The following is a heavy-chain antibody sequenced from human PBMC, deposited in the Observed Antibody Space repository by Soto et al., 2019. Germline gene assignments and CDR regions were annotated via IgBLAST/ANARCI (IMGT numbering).Heavy chain of an antibody. CDR2: ISSSSSYI. V-gene: IGHV3-21*01. CDR3: ARDGGSMRTLRFLETPAYYYGMDV. CDR1: GFTFSSYS. Sequence: PGGSLRLSCAASGFTFSSYSMNWVRQAPGKGLEWVSSISSSSSYIYYADSVKGRFTISRDNAKNSLYLQMNSLRAEDTAVYYCARDGGSMRTLRFLETPAYYYGMDVWGQGTTVTVSS. J-gene: IGHJ6*02. D-gene: IGHD3-3*01.